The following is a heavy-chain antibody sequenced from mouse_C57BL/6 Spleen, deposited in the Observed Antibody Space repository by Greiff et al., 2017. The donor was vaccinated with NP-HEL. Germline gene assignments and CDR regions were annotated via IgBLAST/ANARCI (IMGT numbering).Heavy chain of an antibody. V-gene: IGHV3-6*01. Sequence: EVKLMESGPGLVKPSQSLSLTCSVTGYSITSGYYWNWIRQFPGNKLEWMGYISYDGSNNYNPSLKNRISITRDTSKNQFFLKLNSVTTEDTATYYCARRTYGNSYAMDYWGQGTSVTVSS. CDR2: ISYDGSN. CDR1: GYSITSGYY. J-gene: IGHJ4*01. CDR3: ARRTYGNSYAMDY. D-gene: IGHD2-1*01.